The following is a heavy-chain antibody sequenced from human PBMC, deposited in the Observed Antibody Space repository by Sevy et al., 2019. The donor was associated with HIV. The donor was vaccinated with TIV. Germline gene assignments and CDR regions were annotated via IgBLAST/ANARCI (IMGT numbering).Heavy chain of an antibody. CDR3: AKDLRITIFGVVIDYYIDV. D-gene: IGHD3-3*01. Sequence: GGSLRLSCAASGFTFSSYAMSWVRQAPGKGLERVSAISGSGGSTYYADSVKGRFTISRDNSKNTLYLQMNSLRAEDTAVYYCAKDLRITIFGVVIDYYIDVWGKGTTVTVSS. CDR1: GFTFSSYA. CDR2: ISGSGGST. J-gene: IGHJ6*03. V-gene: IGHV3-23*01.